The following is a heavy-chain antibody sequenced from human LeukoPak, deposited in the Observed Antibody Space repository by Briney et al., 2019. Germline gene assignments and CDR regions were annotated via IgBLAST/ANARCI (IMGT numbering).Heavy chain of an antibody. J-gene: IGHJ4*02. Sequence: PSETLSLTCTVSGGSISSYYWSWIRQPPGKGLEWIGYIYYSGSTNYNPSLKSRVTISVDTSKNQFSLKLSSVTAADTAVYYCARDGYNFHYFDYWGQGTLVTVSP. CDR3: ARDGYNFHYFDY. CDR2: IYYSGST. V-gene: IGHV4-59*01. CDR1: GGSISSYY. D-gene: IGHD5-24*01.